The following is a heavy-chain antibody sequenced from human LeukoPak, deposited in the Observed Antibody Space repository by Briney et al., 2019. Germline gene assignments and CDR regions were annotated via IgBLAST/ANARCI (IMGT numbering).Heavy chain of an antibody. D-gene: IGHD2-15*01. Sequence: GGSLRLSCAASGFTFSSYGMHWGRQAPGKGVEWGAVISYDGSNKYYADSVEGRFTISRDNSKNTLYLQTNSLRAEDTAVYYCAKDRRYCSGGSCLFYYYGMDVWGQGTTVTVSS. V-gene: IGHV3-30*18. CDR3: AKDRRYCSGGSCLFYYYGMDV. CDR1: GFTFSSYG. CDR2: ISYDGSNK. J-gene: IGHJ6*02.